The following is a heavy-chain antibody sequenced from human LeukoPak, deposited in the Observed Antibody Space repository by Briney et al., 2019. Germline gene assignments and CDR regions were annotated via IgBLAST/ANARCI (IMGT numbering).Heavy chain of an antibody. Sequence: SETLSLTCTVSGGSISSYYWSWIRQPPGKGLEWIGEINHSGSTNYNPSLKSRVTISVDASKNQFSLKLSSVTAADTAVYYCARWGRGYSYGWGYAFDIWGQGTMVTVSS. CDR2: INHSGST. CDR1: GGSISSYY. CDR3: ARWGRGYSYGWGYAFDI. V-gene: IGHV4-34*01. J-gene: IGHJ3*02. D-gene: IGHD5-18*01.